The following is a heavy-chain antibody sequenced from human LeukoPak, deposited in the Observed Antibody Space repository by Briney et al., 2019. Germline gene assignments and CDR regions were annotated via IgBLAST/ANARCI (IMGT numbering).Heavy chain of an antibody. J-gene: IGHJ4*02. CDR2: ISYDGSNK. CDR1: GFTFSSYA. V-gene: IGHV3-30-3*01. CDR3: ARGDAPPYFDY. Sequence: GGSLRLSCAASGFTFSSYAMHWVRQAPGKGLEWVAVISYDGSNKYYADSVKGRFTISRDNSKNTLYLQMNSLRAEDTAVYYCARGDAPPYFDYWGQGTLVTVSS.